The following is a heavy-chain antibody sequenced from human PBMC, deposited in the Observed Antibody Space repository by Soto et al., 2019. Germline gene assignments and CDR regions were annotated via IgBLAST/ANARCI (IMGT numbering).Heavy chain of an antibody. D-gene: IGHD2-2*01. Sequence: SETLSLTCTVSGGSISSYYWSWIRQPPGKGLEWIGYIYYSGSTNYNPSLKSRVTISVDTSKNQFSLKLSSVTAADTAVYYCAGGYCSSTSCYGPWFDPWGQGTLVTVSS. CDR2: IYYSGST. CDR3: AGGYCSSTSCYGPWFDP. V-gene: IGHV4-59*01. J-gene: IGHJ5*02. CDR1: GGSISSYY.